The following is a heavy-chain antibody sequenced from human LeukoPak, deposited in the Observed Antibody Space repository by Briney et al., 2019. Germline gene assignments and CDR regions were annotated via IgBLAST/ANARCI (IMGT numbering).Heavy chain of an antibody. CDR1: GFTFTIYG. J-gene: IGHJ6*04. CDR3: ARVSIAGTTGGMDV. V-gene: IGHV3-33*01. D-gene: IGHD1-7*01. Sequence: GGSLRLSCAASGFTFTIYGMHWVRQAPGKGLEWVAVIWYDGSRKYYADSVKGRFTISRDNSENTLYLQMSSLRAEDTAVYYCARVSIAGTTGGMDVWGKGTTVTVSS. CDR2: IWYDGSRK.